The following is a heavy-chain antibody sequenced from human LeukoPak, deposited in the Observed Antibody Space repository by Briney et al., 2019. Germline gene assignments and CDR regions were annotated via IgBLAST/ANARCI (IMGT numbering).Heavy chain of an antibody. CDR3: ARGTFDY. CDR1: GFTVNSNY. CDR2: IYTGGST. J-gene: IGHJ4*02. Sequence: PGGSLRLSCAASGFTVNSNYITWDRQAPGRGLEWVSVIYTGGSTYYADSVKGRFTISRDNSKNTLYLQMNSLRPEDTAIYYCARGTFDYWGQGTLVTVSS. V-gene: IGHV3-66*02.